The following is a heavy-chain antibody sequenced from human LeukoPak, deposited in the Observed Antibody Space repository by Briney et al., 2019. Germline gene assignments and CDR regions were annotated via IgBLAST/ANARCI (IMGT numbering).Heavy chain of an antibody. Sequence: SETLSLTCTVSGGSISSYYWNWIRQPPGKGLEWIGSIYHTGDTNYNPSLKSRVTISIDTSKTHFSLNLNSVTAADTAVYFCARDRIFINGYGIGSWGQGIPVTVSS. CDR1: GGSISSYY. V-gene: IGHV4-59*01. J-gene: IGHJ5*01. D-gene: IGHD5-12*01. CDR3: ARDRIFINGYGIGS. CDR2: IYHTGDT.